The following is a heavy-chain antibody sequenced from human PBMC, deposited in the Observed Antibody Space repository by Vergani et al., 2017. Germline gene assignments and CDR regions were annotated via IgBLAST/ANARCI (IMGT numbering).Heavy chain of an antibody. CDR2: IIPLFGTA. CDR3: ARGYGGCAGGSCYSY. V-gene: IGHV1-69*13. D-gene: IGHD2-15*01. J-gene: IGHJ4*02. Sequence: QVQLVQSGAEMKKPGSSVKVSCKASGGTFSSYGITWVRQAPGQGLEWMGRIIPLFGTANYALMLQGSVTITADESTSTAYMELSSLRSEDTAVYYCARGYGGCAGGSCYSYWGQGTQVTVSS. CDR1: GGTFSSYG.